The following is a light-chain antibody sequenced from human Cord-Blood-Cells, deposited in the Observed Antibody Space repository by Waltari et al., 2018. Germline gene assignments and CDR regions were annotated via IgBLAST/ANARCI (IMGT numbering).Light chain of an antibody. J-gene: IGKJ2*01. V-gene: IGKV2-28*01. CDR2: LDS. CDR1: QSLLHSNGYNY. CDR3: MQALQTPRT. Sequence: DIVMTQSPLSLPVTPGEPASISCRSSQSLLHSNGYNYLDWYLQKPGQSPQLLIYLDSNRASGVPDRFSGSGSGTDFTLKISRVEAEDVGVYCCMQALQTPRTFGQGTKLEIK.